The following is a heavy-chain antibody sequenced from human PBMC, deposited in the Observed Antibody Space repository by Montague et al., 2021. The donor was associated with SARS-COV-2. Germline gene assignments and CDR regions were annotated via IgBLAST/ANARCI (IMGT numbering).Heavy chain of an antibody. V-gene: IGHV3-48*02. D-gene: IGHD1-14*01. CDR1: GFTFSEYH. CDR2: ISRDSAEV. CDR3: ARDSGITGADDY. Sequence: SLRLSCAASGFTFSEYHMTLVRQAPGKGLQWVSYISRDSAEVYYXXSWKGRFSISRDNDRSALYRQLNNLRNEDTATYYCARDSGITGADDYWGQGTLVVVSS. J-gene: IGHJ4*02.